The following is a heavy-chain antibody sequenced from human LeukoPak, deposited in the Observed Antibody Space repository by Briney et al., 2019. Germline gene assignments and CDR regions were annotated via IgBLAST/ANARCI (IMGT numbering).Heavy chain of an antibody. Sequence: GATVKVSCKASGYTFTSYYMHWVRQAPGQGLEWMGIINPSGGSTSYAQKFQGRVTMTRDTSTSTVYMELSSLRSKDTAVYYCARALVGATDYYGMDVWGQGTTVTVSS. J-gene: IGHJ6*02. V-gene: IGHV1-46*01. D-gene: IGHD1-26*01. CDR3: ARALVGATDYYGMDV. CDR1: GYTFTSYY. CDR2: INPSGGST.